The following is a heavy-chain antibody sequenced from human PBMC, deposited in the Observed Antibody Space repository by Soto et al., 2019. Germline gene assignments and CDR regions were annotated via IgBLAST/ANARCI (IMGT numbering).Heavy chain of an antibody. D-gene: IGHD6-13*01. CDR3: ARISSSSCTDY. V-gene: IGHV3-23*01. CDR2: ISADGAGT. CDR1: GFTFSSYA. J-gene: IGHJ4*02. Sequence: PGGSLRLSCAASGFTFSSYAMSWVRQAPGKGLEWVSAISADGAGTYYADSVKGRFTISRDNSKNTLSLQMNSLRAEDTAIFYCARISSSSCTDYWGQGTLVTVSS.